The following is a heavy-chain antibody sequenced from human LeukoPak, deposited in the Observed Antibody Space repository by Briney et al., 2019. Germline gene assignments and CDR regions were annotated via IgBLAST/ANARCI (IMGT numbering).Heavy chain of an antibody. Sequence: PSETLSLTCTVSGGSISSTSYYWGWIRQPPGKGLEWIGIIYYSGSTYYNPSLKSRVTISVDTSKNQFSLKLRSMTAADTAVYYCARDAGVAGNAFDIWGQGTMVTVSS. J-gene: IGHJ3*02. D-gene: IGHD6-19*01. CDR3: ARDAGVAGNAFDI. CDR2: IYYSGST. CDR1: GGSISSTSYY. V-gene: IGHV4-39*07.